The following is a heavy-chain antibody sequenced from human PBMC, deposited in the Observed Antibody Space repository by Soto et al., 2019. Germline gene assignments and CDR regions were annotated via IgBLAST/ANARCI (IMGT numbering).Heavy chain of an antibody. J-gene: IGHJ3*02. V-gene: IGHV3-74*01. D-gene: IGHD2-15*01. CDR1: GFTFRSYW. CDR2: INSDGSST. Sequence: PGGSLRLSCAASGFTFRSYWMQWVRQAPGKGLVWVSWINSDGSSTSYADSVKGRFTISRDNSKNTLYLQMNSLRAEDTAVYYCARDRGRGYCSGGSCYPPDAFDIWGQGTMVTVSS. CDR3: ARDRGRGYCSGGSCYPPDAFDI.